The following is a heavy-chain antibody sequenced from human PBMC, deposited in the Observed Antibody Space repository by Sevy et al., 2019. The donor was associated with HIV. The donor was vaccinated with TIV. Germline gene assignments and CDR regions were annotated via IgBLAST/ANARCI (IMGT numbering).Heavy chain of an antibody. V-gene: IGHV3-23*01. CDR2: ISGSGAST. D-gene: IGHD3-22*01. J-gene: IGHJ4*02. CDR1: GFTFRTYA. CDR3: AKEGGGYNYDSSGLLDN. Sequence: GGSLRLSCAASGFTFRTYAMTWVRQAPGKGLDWVSAISGSGASTYYADSVKGRFTISRDNSKNTLYLRMNSLRAEDTAVYYCAKEGGGYNYDSSGLLDNWGQGTLVTVSS.